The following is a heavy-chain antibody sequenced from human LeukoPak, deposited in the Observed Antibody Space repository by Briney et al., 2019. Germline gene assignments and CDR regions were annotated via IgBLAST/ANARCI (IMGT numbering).Heavy chain of an antibody. J-gene: IGHJ5*02. CDR1: GGSTSSGDDY. Sequence: PSETLSLTCTVSGGSTSSGDDYWSWIRQPPGKGLEWIAYMYYSGSTYYNPSLKSRVTMSADTSKNQLSLKLSSVTAADTAVYSCARPYYYDSRIDPWGQGILVTVSS. V-gene: IGHV4-30-4*01. CDR2: MYYSGST. CDR3: ARPYYYDSRIDP. D-gene: IGHD3-22*01.